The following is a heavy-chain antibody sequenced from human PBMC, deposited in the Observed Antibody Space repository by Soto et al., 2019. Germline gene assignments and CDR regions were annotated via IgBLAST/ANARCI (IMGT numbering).Heavy chain of an antibody. J-gene: IGHJ3*01. D-gene: IGHD6-19*01. CDR2: TYYRSKWYN. Sequence: QTLSLTCVISGDSVSSNSAAWNWIRQSPSRGLEWLGRTYYRSKWYNDYAVSVKSRITINPDTSKNQFSPQLNSVTPEDTAMYYCARGWDSSGWNDAFHVWGQGTMVTVSS. V-gene: IGHV6-1*01. CDR3: ARGWDSSGWNDAFHV. CDR1: GDSVSSNSAA.